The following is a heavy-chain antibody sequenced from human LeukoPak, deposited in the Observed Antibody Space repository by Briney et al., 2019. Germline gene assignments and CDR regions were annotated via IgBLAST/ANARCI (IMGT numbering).Heavy chain of an antibody. CDR3: AKRNTVVVVAATLDY. J-gene: IGHJ4*02. V-gene: IGHV3-23*01. CDR1: GFTFSSYA. Sequence: GGSLRLSCAASGFTFSSYAMSWVRQAPGKGLEWVSAISGSGGSTYYADSVKGRFTISRDNSKNTLYLQMNSLRAEDTAVYYCAKRNTVVVVAATLDYWGQGTLVTVSS. CDR2: ISGSGGST. D-gene: IGHD2-15*01.